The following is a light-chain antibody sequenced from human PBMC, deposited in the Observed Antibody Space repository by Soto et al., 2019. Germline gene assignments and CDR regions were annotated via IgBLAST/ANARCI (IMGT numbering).Light chain of an antibody. CDR2: DAS. CDR1: QSVSSY. J-gene: IGKJ4*01. V-gene: IGKV3-11*01. Sequence: EIVLTQYPATLSLSPGERATLSCRASQSVSSYLAWYQQKPGQAPRLLIYDASNRATGIPARFSGSGYGTDFTLTISSLEPEDFAVYYCQQRSNWLTFGGGTKVEIK. CDR3: QQRSNWLT.